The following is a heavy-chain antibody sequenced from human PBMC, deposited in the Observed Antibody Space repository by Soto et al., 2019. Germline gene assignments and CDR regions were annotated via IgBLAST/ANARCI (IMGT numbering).Heavy chain of an antibody. Sequence: EVQLVESGGGLVKPGGSLRLSCGASGFTFSSYSMNWVRQAPGKGLEWVSSISSSSSYRYYADSVKGRYTISGDNAKHSRYLPLNTVRAEDTAVYYCARYPDYDDSLTGEGYWGQGTLVTVCS. J-gene: IGHJ4*02. CDR2: ISSSSSYR. CDR3: ARYPDYDDSLTGEGY. CDR1: GFTFSSYS. V-gene: IGHV3-21*01. D-gene: IGHD3-3*01.